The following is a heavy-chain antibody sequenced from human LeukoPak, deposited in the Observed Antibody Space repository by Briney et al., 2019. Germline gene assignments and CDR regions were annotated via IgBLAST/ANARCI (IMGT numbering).Heavy chain of an antibody. CDR2: IYFSGTT. CDR1: GDSVSNSY. D-gene: IGHD3-3*01. Sequence: SETLSLTCTVSGDSVSNSYWSWIRQPPGQGLEWIGYIYFSGTTSYSPSLKSRVTMSVDTSKNQFSLKLSSVTAADTAVYYCARTNYDFWSGYFGYWGQGTLVTVSS. CDR3: ARTNYDFWSGYFGY. V-gene: IGHV4-59*02. J-gene: IGHJ4*02.